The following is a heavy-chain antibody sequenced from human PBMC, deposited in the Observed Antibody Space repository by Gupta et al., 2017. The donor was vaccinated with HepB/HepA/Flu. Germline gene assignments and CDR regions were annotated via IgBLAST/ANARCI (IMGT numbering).Heavy chain of an antibody. CDR3: GKDLTPGGLDV. Sequence: EVQLEESGGGLVQPGRSLRLSCTVSGLSIDRSAMHWVRQIPGKGLEWVSGFSLDSDRIDYADSVRGRFTTSRDKAKNSLYLQMNSLRPDDTALYYCGKDLTPGGLDVWGPGTTVTVSS. J-gene: IGHJ6*02. CDR2: FSLDSDRI. CDR1: GLSIDRSA. D-gene: IGHD5-12*01. V-gene: IGHV3-9*01.